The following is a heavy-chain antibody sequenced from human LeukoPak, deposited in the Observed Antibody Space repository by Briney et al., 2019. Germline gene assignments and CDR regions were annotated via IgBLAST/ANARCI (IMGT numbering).Heavy chain of an antibody. CDR2: IIPIFGTA. D-gene: IGHD3-10*01. CDR3: ARDGTLTMVRGVIHLNWFDP. J-gene: IGHJ5*02. CDR1: GGTFSSYA. V-gene: IGHV1-69*01. Sequence: SVKVSCKASGGTFSSYAISWVRQAPGQGLEWMGGIIPIFGTANYAQKFQGRVTITADESTSTAYMELSSLRSEDTAVYYCARDGTLTMVRGVIHLNWFDPWGQGTPVTVSS.